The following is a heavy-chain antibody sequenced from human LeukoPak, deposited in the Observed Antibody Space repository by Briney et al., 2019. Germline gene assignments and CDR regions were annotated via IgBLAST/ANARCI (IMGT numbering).Heavy chain of an antibody. CDR3: ARGMNYDFWSGYYTGFDWFDP. CDR1: GYTFTSYY. CDR2: INPSGGST. V-gene: IGHV1-46*01. Sequence: ASVKVSCKASGYTFTSYYMHWVRQAPGQGLEWMGIINPSGGSTSYAQKFQGRVTMTRDTSTSTVYMELSSLRSEDTAVYYCARGMNYDFWSGYYTGFDWFDPWGQGTLVTVSS. D-gene: IGHD3-3*01. J-gene: IGHJ5*02.